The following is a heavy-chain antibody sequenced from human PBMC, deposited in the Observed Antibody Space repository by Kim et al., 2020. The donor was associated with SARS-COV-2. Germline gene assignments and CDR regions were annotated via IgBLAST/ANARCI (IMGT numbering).Heavy chain of an antibody. Sequence: ASVKGRFTISRDNSKNTLYLQMNSLRAEDTAVYYCAKSITMIVVVITEDYWGQGTLVTVSS. CDR3: AKSITMIVVVITEDY. J-gene: IGHJ4*02. D-gene: IGHD3-22*01. V-gene: IGHV3-23*01.